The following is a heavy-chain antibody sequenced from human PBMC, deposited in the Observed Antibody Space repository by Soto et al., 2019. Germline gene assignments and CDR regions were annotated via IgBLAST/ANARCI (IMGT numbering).Heavy chain of an antibody. J-gene: IGHJ6*02. Sequence: QVQLVQSGAEVKKPGASVKVSCKASGYTFTGYYMHWVRQAPGQGLEWLGWINPNSGGTNYAQKLQGRVTMTRDRPISTAHMELSRARSDDTAVYYCARDTRSWAQGGMDVRGQGTTVTASS. V-gene: IGHV1-2*02. CDR3: ARDTRSWAQGGMDV. D-gene: IGHD2-15*01. CDR1: GYTFTGYY. CDR2: INPNSGGT.